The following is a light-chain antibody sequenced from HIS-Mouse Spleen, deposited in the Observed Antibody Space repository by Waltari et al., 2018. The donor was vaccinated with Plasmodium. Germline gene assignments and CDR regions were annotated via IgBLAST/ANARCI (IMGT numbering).Light chain of an antibody. V-gene: IGLV3-25*03. CDR2: KDS. J-gene: IGLJ2*01. CDR3: QSADSSGTYRV. CDR1: ALPKQY. Sequence: SYELTQPPSVSVSPGQTARITCSGDALPKQYAYWYQQKPGQSPVLVIYKDSERPAGIPGRFYGSSSWTTVTLTISGVQAEDEADYYCQSADSSGTYRVFGGGTKLTVL.